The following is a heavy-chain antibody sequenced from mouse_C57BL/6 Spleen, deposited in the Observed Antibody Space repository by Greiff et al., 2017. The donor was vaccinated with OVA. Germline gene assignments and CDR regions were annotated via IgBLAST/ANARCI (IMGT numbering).Heavy chain of an antibody. V-gene: IGHV1-64*01. CDR3: ARWDYGSSYPFAY. Sequence: QVQLKQPGAELVKPGASVKLSCKASGYTFTSYWMHWVKQRPGQGLEWIGMIHPNSGSTNYNEKFKSKATLTVDKSSSTAYMQLSSLTSEDSAVYYCARWDYGSSYPFAYWGQGTLVTVSA. J-gene: IGHJ3*01. D-gene: IGHD1-1*01. CDR2: IHPNSGST. CDR1: GYTFTSYW.